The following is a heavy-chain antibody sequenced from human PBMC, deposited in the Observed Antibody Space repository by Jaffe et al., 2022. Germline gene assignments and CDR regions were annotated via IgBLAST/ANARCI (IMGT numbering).Heavy chain of an antibody. J-gene: IGHJ6*03. CDR1: GFTFSSYA. D-gene: IGHD4-17*01. V-gene: IGHV3-23*01. CDR3: ARNDYGDRETYYYYYMDV. Sequence: EVQLLESGGGLVQPGGSLRLSCAASGFTFSSYAMSWVRQAPGKGLEWVSAISGSGGSTYYADSVKGRFTISRDNSKNTLYLQMNSLRAEDTAVYYCARNDYGDRETYYYYYMDVWGKGTTVTVSS. CDR2: ISGSGGST.